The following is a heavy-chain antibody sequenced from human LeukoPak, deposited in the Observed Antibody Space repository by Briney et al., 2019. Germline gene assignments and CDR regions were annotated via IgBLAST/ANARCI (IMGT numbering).Heavy chain of an antibody. CDR1: GYSFSTYW. J-gene: IGHJ5*02. CDR2: IYPGDSDT. Sequence: GESLKISCKGSGYSFSTYWIGWVRQMPGKGLEWMGIIYPGDSDTRYSPSFQGQVTISVDKSIRTAYLQWGSLKASDTAMYYCARRLGHDQWFDPWGQGTLVTVSS. CDR3: ARRLGHDQWFDP. V-gene: IGHV5-51*01. D-gene: IGHD6-19*01.